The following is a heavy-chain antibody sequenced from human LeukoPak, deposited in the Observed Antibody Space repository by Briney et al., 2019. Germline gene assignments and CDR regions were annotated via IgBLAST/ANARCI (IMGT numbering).Heavy chain of an antibody. Sequence: PGGSLRLSCAASGFTFSSHWMHWVRQAPGKGLEWVAVISYDGSNKYYADSVKGRFTISRDNSKNTLYLQMNSLRAEDTAVYYCAKDRHEFDHWGQGTLVTVSS. J-gene: IGHJ4*02. CDR1: GFTFSSHW. V-gene: IGHV3-30*18. CDR3: AKDRHEFDH. CDR2: ISYDGSNK.